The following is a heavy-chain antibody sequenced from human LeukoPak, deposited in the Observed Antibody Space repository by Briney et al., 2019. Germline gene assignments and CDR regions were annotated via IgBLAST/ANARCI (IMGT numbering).Heavy chain of an antibody. Sequence: PGGSLRLSCAASEFTFSTYSMNWVRQAPGKGLEWVSSISSSSSYIYYADSVKGRFTISRDNAKNSLYLQMNSLRAEDTAVYYCARGENNYGYYYFDYWGQETLVTVSS. CDR3: ARGENNYGYYYFDY. CDR1: EFTFSTYS. D-gene: IGHD5-18*01. V-gene: IGHV3-21*01. CDR2: ISSSSSYI. J-gene: IGHJ4*02.